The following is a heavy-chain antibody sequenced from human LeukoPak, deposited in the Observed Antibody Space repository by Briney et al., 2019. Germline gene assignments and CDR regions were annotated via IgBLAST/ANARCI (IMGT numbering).Heavy chain of an antibody. CDR2: TSGDGITT. CDR3: ARDHVYGGADY. CDR1: GFTFHNYA. V-gene: IGHV3-43*02. Sequence: GGSLRLSCAASGFTFHNYAIHWVRQAPGKGLEWVSLTSGDGITTYFADSVKGRFTISRDNSKSSLFLQMNSLRTEDAALYYCARDHVYGGADYWGQGTLVTVSS. J-gene: IGHJ4*02. D-gene: IGHD5/OR15-5a*01.